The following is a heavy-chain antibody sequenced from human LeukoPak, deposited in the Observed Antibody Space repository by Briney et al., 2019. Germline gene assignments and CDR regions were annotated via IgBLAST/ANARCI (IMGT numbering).Heavy chain of an antibody. J-gene: IGHJ5*02. CDR3: ARDQGSLVVVAATPMVGNWFDP. V-gene: IGHV4-30-4*01. CDR2: IYYSGST. CDR1: GGSISSGDYY. D-gene: IGHD2-15*01. Sequence: PSQTLSLTCTVSGGSISSGDYYWSWIRQPPGKGLEWIGYIYYSGSTYYNPSLKSRVTISVDTSKNQFSLKLSSVTAADTAVYYCARDQGSLVVVAATPMVGNWFDPWGQGTLVTVSS.